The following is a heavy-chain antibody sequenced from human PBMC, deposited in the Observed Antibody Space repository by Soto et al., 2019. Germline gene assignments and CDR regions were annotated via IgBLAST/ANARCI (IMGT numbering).Heavy chain of an antibody. CDR1: GGTFSSYA. D-gene: IGHD7-27*01. V-gene: IGHV1-69*13. CDR2: IIPIFGTA. J-gene: IGHJ6*02. CDR3: ATGVVAIFNYYYGMDV. Sequence: SVKVSCKASGGTFSSYAISWVRQAPGQGLEWMGGIIPIFGTANYAQKFQGRVTITADESTSTAYMELSSLRSEDTAVYYCATGVVAIFNYYYGMDVWGQGTTVTVSS.